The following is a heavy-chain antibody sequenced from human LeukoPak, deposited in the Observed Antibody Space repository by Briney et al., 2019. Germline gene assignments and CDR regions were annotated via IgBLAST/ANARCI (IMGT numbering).Heavy chain of an antibody. D-gene: IGHD5-24*01. V-gene: IGHV1-18*01. J-gene: IGHJ4*02. CDR3: ARDRLEMATIPGY. CDR1: GYTFTSYG. CDR2: ISAYNGKT. Sequence: ASVKVSCKASGYTFTSYGISWVRQAPGQRLEGMGWISAYNGKTNYAQKLHGRVTLTTDTSTSTAYIELGSERSDDTAVYYCARDRLEMATIPGYWGQGTLVTVSS.